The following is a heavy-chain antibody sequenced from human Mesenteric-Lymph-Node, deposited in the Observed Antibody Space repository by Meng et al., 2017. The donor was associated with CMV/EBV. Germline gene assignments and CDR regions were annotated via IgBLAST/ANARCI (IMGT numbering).Heavy chain of an antibody. V-gene: IGHV4-39*01. J-gene: IGHJ4*02. CDR2: VHHSGTT. Sequence: VSAPGMVKPSETRPLSCIVSGASISNSTYYWTWIRQPPGKGLEWIGSVHHSGTTYYNPSLKGRLTISVDTSANLFSLRLTTVTAADTATYYCARRGNYDSDYSEYWGQGTLVTVSS. CDR3: ARRGNYDSDYSEY. CDR1: GASISNSTYY. D-gene: IGHD3-22*01.